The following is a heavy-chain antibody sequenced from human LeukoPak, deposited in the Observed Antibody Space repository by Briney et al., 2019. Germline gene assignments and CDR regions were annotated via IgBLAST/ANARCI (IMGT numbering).Heavy chain of an antibody. CDR2: FDPEDGET. J-gene: IGHJ4*02. Sequence: ASVKVSCTVSGYALTELSMHWVRQAPGKGLEWMGGFDPEDGETIYAQKFQGRVTMTEDTSTDTAYMELSSLRSEDTAVYYCATRQGVVGDFDYWGQGTLVTVSS. D-gene: IGHD2-15*01. CDR1: GYALTELS. V-gene: IGHV1-24*01. CDR3: ATRQGVVGDFDY.